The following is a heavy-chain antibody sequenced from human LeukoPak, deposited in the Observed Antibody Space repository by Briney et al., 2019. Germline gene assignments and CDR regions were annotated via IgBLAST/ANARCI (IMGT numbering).Heavy chain of an antibody. CDR1: GYTFTSYD. CDR3: ARSVAVAGRNYYYMDV. CDR2: ISAYNGNT. V-gene: IGHV1-18*01. Sequence: ASVKVSCKASGYTFTSYDINWVRQATGQGLEWMGWISAYNGNTNYAQKLQGRVTMTTDTSTSTAYMELRSLRSDDTAVYYCARSVAVAGRNYYYMDVWGKGTTVTVSS. D-gene: IGHD6-19*01. J-gene: IGHJ6*03.